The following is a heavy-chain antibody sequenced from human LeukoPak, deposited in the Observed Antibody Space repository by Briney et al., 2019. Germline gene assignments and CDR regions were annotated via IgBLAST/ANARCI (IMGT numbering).Heavy chain of an antibody. CDR3: ARDPPNDAFDI. CDR1: GGSISSSNC. CDR2: IYHSGST. Sequence: PPETLSLTCAVSGGSISSSNCWTWVRQPPGKGLEWIGEIYHSGSTNYNPSLKSRVTISVDKSKNQFSLKLSSVTAADTAVYYCARDPPNDAFDIWGQGTMVTVSS. J-gene: IGHJ3*02. V-gene: IGHV4-4*03.